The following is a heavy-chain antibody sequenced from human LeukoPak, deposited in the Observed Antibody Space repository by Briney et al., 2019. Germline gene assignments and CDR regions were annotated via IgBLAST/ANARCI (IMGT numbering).Heavy chain of an antibody. J-gene: IGHJ4*02. D-gene: IGHD6-19*01. V-gene: IGHV3-21*01. CDR1: GFTFSSYS. CDR2: ISSSSSYI. Sequence: GGSLRLSCAASGFTFSSYSMNWVRQAPGKGLEWVSSISSSSSYIYYADSVKGRLTISRDNAKNSLYLQMNSLRAEDTAVYYCARARDSSGWLFDYWGQGTLVTVSS. CDR3: ARARDSSGWLFDY.